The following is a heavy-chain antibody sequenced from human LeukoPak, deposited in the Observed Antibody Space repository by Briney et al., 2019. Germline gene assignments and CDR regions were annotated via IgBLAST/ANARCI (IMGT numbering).Heavy chain of an antibody. V-gene: IGHV6-1*01. CDR3: ARDRAVAGTINWLDP. Sequence: SQTLALTCAISGDSVSSNNATWNWIRQSPSRGLEGLGRTYYRCKWYKDYVESVKSRISGKENQSKNQFSLLLRSVTPEDTAVYFCARDRAVAGTINWLDPWGQGTLVTVSS. CDR1: GDSVSSNNAT. J-gene: IGHJ5*02. D-gene: IGHD6-19*01. CDR2: TYYRCKWYK.